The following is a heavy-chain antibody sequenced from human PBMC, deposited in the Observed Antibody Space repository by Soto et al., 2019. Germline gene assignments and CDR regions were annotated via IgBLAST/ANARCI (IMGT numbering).Heavy chain of an antibody. Sequence: PSETLSLTCTVSGGSISSGGYYWSWNRQHPGKGLEWIGYIYYSGSTYYNPSLKSRVTISVDTSKNQFSLKLSSVTAADTSVYYCGRDLRFGDQWFDPWGQGTLVTVSS. D-gene: IGHD3-10*01. CDR3: GRDLRFGDQWFDP. CDR1: GGSISSGGYY. J-gene: IGHJ5*02. CDR2: IYYSGST. V-gene: IGHV4-31*03.